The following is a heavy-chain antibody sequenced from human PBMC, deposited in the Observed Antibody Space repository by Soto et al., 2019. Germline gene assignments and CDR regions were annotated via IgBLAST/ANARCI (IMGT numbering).Heavy chain of an antibody. J-gene: IGHJ4*02. D-gene: IGHD2-15*01. CDR3: VKGGEYTVVTTDH. V-gene: IGHV3-64D*06. CDR2: INNLGDST. Sequence: GGSLRLSCSGSGFTFSLYALHWVRQAPGKGLESVSAINNLGDSTYYADSVKGRFTISRDNSQKTLFLQMSRLRADDTAMYYCVKGGEYTVVTTDHWGQGTLVTVSS. CDR1: GFTFSLYA.